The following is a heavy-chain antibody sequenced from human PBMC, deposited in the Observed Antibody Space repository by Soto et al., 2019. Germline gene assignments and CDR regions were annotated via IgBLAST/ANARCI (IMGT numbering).Heavy chain of an antibody. D-gene: IGHD5-18*01. Sequence: VASVKVSCKASGYTFTSYSIHWVRQAPGQRLEWMGWVNAGNGNTKYSQKFQGRLTITRDTSASTAYMELSSLISEDTAVIYCARVTAMVAGPFDYWRQGTQVTVSS. V-gene: IGHV1-3*01. CDR2: VNAGNGNT. CDR1: GYTFTSYS. J-gene: IGHJ4*02. CDR3: ARVTAMVAGPFDY.